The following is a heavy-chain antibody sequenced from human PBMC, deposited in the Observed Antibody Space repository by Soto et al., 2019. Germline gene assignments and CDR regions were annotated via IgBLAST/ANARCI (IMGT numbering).Heavy chain of an antibody. CDR2: INSDGSST. D-gene: IGHD3-22*01. Sequence: GGSLRLSCAASGFTFSSYWMHWVRQAPGKGLVWVSRINSDGSSTSYADSVKGRFTISRDNAKNTLYLQMNSLRAEDTAVYYCARFYDSSGYHAFDIWGQGTMVTVSS. V-gene: IGHV3-74*01. CDR3: ARFYDSSGYHAFDI. J-gene: IGHJ3*02. CDR1: GFTFSSYW.